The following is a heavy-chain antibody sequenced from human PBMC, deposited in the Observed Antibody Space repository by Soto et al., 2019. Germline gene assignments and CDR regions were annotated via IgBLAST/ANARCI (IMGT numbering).Heavy chain of an antibody. D-gene: IGHD6-13*01. CDR2: MNPNSGNT. V-gene: IGHV1-8*01. CDR1: GYTLTSYD. Sequence: QVQLVQSGAEVKKPGASVKVSCKASGYTLTSYDINWVRQATGQGLEWMGWMNPNSGNTGYAEKFQGRVTMTRTTSITTAYMALTGLRSEDTAVYYCARGALGYSPTQGGFDFWGQGTLVTVSS. CDR3: ARGALGYSPTQGGFDF. J-gene: IGHJ4*02.